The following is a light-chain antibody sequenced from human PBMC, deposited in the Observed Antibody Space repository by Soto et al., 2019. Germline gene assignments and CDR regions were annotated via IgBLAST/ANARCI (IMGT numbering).Light chain of an antibody. V-gene: IGLV1-40*01. J-gene: IGLJ2*01. Sequence: QSVLTQPPSVSGAPGQRVTISCTGSSSNIGAGYDVHWYQQLPGTAPKLLIYGNSNRPSGVPDRFSGSKSGTSASLAITGVQAEEEADYYCQSYDSSLSGSGVFGGGTKLTVI. CDR3: QSYDSSLSGSGV. CDR2: GNS. CDR1: SSNIGAGYD.